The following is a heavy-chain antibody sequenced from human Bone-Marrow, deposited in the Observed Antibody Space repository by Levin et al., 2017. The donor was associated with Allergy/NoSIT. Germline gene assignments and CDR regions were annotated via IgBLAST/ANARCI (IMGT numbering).Heavy chain of an antibody. D-gene: IGHD5-24*01. CDR1: GGSISSSNW. CDR2: IYHSGST. Sequence: PSETLSLTCAVSGGSISSSNWWSWVRQPPGKGLEWIGEIYHSGSTNYNPSLKSRVTISVDKSKNQFSLKLSSVTAADTAVYYCARSRMATMGLYAFDIWGQGTMVTVSS. J-gene: IGHJ3*02. CDR3: ARSRMATMGLYAFDI. V-gene: IGHV4-4*02.